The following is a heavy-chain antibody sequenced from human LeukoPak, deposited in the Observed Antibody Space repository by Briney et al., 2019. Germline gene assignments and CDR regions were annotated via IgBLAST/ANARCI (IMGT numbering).Heavy chain of an antibody. V-gene: IGHV1-18*01. Sequence: ASVKVSCKASGYTFTSYGISWVRQAPGQGLEWMGWISAYNGNTNYAQKLQGRVTMTTDTSTSTAYMELRSLRSDDTAVYYCARDKLSTVTTDYYYYMDVWGKGTTVTVSS. CDR2: ISAYNGNT. J-gene: IGHJ6*03. CDR1: GYTFTSYG. CDR3: ARDKLSTVTTDYYYYMDV. D-gene: IGHD4-17*01.